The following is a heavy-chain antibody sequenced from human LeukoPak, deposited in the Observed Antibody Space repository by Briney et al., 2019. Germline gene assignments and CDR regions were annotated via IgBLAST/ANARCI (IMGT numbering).Heavy chain of an antibody. CDR3: AKDIVATINYCEY. CDR2: ISGSSGTT. CDR1: GFTFSSYA. V-gene: IGHV3-23*01. Sequence: PGGSLRLSCAASGFTFSSYAMSWVRQAPGKGLEWVSSISGSSGTTYYADSMKGRFTISRDNSKNTLFLQMNSLRAEDTAVYYCAKDIVATINYCEYWGQGTLVTVSS. D-gene: IGHD5-12*01. J-gene: IGHJ4*02.